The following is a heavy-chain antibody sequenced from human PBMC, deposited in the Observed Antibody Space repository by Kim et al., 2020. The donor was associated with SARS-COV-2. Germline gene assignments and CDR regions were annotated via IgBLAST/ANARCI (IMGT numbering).Heavy chain of an antibody. D-gene: IGHD5-18*01. CDR1: GFTFSNAW. V-gene: IGHV3-15*01. CDR3: TTERQVWPRGTLDY. Sequence: GGSLRLSCAASGFTFSNAWMSWVRQAPGKGLEWVGRIKSKTDDGTTDYAAPVRGRFSISRDDSKNTLYLQMNSLKTEDTAVYYCTTERQVWPRGTLDYWGQGTLVTVSS. CDR2: IKSKTDDGTT. J-gene: IGHJ4*02.